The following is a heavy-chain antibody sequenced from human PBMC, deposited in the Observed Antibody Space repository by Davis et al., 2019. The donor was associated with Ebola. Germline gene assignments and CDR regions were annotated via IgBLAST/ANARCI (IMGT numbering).Heavy chain of an antibody. Sequence: GGSLRLSCAASGFTFSSYSMNWVRQAPGKGLEWVSSISSSSSYIYYADSVKGRFTISRDNAKNSLYLQMNSLRAEDTAVYYCARDPGSSSRYYYYGMEVWGQGATVTVSS. D-gene: IGHD6-6*01. V-gene: IGHV3-21*01. CDR3: ARDPGSSSRYYYYGMEV. CDR2: ISSSSSYI. CDR1: GFTFSSYS. J-gene: IGHJ6*02.